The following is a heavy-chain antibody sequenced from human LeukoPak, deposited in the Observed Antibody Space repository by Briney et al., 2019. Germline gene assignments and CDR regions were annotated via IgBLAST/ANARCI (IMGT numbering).Heavy chain of an antibody. V-gene: IGHV3-48*01. D-gene: IGHD1-26*01. CDR1: GFTFSSYS. Sequence: GGSLRLSCAASGFTFSSYSMNWVRQAPGKGLEWVSYISSSSSTIYYADSVKGRFTISRDNAKNSLYLQMNSLRAEDTAFYYCARYIVSYPHDAFDIWGQGTMVTVSS. CDR2: ISSSSSTI. CDR3: ARYIVSYPHDAFDI. J-gene: IGHJ3*02.